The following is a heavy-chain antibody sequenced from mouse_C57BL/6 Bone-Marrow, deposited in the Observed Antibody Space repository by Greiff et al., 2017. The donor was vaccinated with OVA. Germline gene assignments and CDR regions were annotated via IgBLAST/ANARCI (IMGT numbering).Heavy chain of an antibody. CDR2: IDPENGDT. V-gene: IGHV14-4*01. J-gene: IGHJ1*03. Sequence: EVQLQQSGAELVRPGASVKLSCTASGFNIKDDYMHWVKQRPEQGLEWIGWIDPENGDTEYASKFQGKATITADTSSNTAYLQLSSLTSEDTAVYYCTTSITTVEGYFDVWGTGTTVTVSS. CDR1: GFNIKDDY. D-gene: IGHD1-1*01. CDR3: TTSITTVEGYFDV.